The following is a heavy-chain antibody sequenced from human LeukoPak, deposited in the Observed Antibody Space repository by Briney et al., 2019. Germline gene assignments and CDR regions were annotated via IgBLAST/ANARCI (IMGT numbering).Heavy chain of an antibody. V-gene: IGHV3-15*01. Sequence: PGRSLRLSCAASGFTFSSNAMHWVRQAPGKGLEWVGRIKSKTDGGTVDYAPPVKGRFTISRDDSRNTLSLEMNSLKTEDTAVYYCTTDPGDYEIYWGQGTLVTVSS. CDR2: IKSKTDGGTV. CDR1: GFTFSSNA. J-gene: IGHJ4*02. D-gene: IGHD4-17*01. CDR3: TTDPGDYEIY.